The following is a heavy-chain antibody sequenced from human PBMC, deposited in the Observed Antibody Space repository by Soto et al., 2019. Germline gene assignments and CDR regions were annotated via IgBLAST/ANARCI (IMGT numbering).Heavy chain of an antibody. CDR2: ISSSSSYI. CDR1: GFTFSSYS. J-gene: IGHJ4*02. CDR3: ASLSGESEVYYFDY. Sequence: GGSLRLSCAASGFTFSSYSMNWVRQAPGKGLEWVSSISSSSSYIYYADSVKGRFTISRDNAKNSLYLQMNSLRAEDTAVYYCASLSGESEVYYFDYWGQGTLVTVSS. D-gene: IGHD1-26*01. V-gene: IGHV3-21*01.